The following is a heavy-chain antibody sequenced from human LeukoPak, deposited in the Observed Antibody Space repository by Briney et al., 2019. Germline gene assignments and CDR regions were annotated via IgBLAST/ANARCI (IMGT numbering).Heavy chain of an antibody. CDR2: IYYSGST. D-gene: IGHD6-13*01. Sequence: SETLSLTCTVSGESISGFYWNWIRQPPGKGLEWIGYIYYSGSTNYNPSLKSRVTISIDTSKNQFSLRLSSVTAADTAVYYCARLGHSSSWPPRPVENNWFDPWGQGTLVTVSS. V-gene: IGHV4-59*08. CDR1: GESISGFY. CDR3: ARLGHSSSWPPRPVENNWFDP. J-gene: IGHJ5*02.